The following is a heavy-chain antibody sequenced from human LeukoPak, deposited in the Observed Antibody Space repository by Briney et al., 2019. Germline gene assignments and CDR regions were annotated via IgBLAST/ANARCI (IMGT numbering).Heavy chain of an antibody. CDR3: ARAPRDFWSGYYASFDY. V-gene: IGHV1-69*13. J-gene: IGHJ4*02. CDR2: IIPIFGTA. CDR1: GGTFSSYA. D-gene: IGHD3-3*01. Sequence: ASVKVSCKASGGTFSSYAISWVRQAPGQGLEWMGGIIPIFGTANYAQKFQGRVTITADESTSTAYMELSSLRSEDTAVYYCARAPRDFWSGYYASFDYWGQGTLVTVSS.